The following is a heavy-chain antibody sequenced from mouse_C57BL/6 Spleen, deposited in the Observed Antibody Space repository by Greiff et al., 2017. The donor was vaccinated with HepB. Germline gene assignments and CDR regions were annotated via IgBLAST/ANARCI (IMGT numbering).Heavy chain of an antibody. Sequence: QVQLQQSGAELAKPGASVKLSCKASGYTFTSYWMHWVKQRPGQGLEWIGYINPSSGYTKYNQKFKDKATLTADKSSSSAYMKLSSLTSEDSAVYYCAREGLLDAMDYWGQGTSVTVSS. J-gene: IGHJ4*01. CDR3: AREGLLDAMDY. CDR1: GYTFTSYW. D-gene: IGHD2-3*01. V-gene: IGHV1-7*01. CDR2: INPSSGYT.